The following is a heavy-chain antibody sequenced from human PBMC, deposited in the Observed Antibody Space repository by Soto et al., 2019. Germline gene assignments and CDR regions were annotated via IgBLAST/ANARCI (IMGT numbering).Heavy chain of an antibody. CDR1: GYSFTSYW. J-gene: IGHJ6*02. CDR3: ARGGAYNWNSELNYYYYGMDV. CDR2: IDPSDSYT. V-gene: IGHV5-10-1*01. Sequence: HGESLKISCKGSGYSFTSYWISWVRQMPGKGLEWMGRIDPSDSYTNYSPSFQGHVTISADKSISTAYLQWSSLKASDTAMYYCARGGAYNWNSELNYYYYGMDVWGQGTTVTVSS. D-gene: IGHD1-7*01.